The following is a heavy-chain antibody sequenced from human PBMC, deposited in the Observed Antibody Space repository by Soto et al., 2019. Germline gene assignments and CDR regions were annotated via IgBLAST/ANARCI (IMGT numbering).Heavy chain of an antibody. V-gene: IGHV1-2*04. J-gene: IGHJ6*02. CDR1: GCTFTDYY. CDR3: AGTSTQYYYYGMDV. CDR2: INPNSGGT. Sequence: ASVKVSCKASGCTFTDYYMHWVRQSPGQGLEWMGWINPNSGGTNYAQKFQGWVTMTRDTSISTAYMELSRLRSDDTAMYYCAGTSTQYYYYGMDVWGQGTTVTVSS. D-gene: IGHD3-3*02.